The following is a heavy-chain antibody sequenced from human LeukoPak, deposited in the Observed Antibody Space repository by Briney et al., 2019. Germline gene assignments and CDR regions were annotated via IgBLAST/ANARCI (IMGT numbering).Heavy chain of an antibody. CDR3: ARAGYSSSSRIEIFDY. D-gene: IGHD6-6*01. CDR1: GGSISSYY. V-gene: IGHV4-4*07. CDR2: IYTSGST. Sequence: SETLSLTCTVSGGSISSYYWSWIRQPAGKGLEWIGRIYTSGSTNYNPSLKSRVTMSVDTSKNQFSLKLSSVTAADTAVYYCARAGYSSSSRIEIFDYWGQGTLVTVSS. J-gene: IGHJ4*02.